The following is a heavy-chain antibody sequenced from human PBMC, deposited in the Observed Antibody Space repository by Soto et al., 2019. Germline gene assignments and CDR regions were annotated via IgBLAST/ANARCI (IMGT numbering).Heavy chain of an antibody. CDR3: AAYGSGETYFDY. Sequence: ASVKVSCKVSGYTLTELSMHWLRQAPGKGLEWMGGFDPEDGETIYAQKFQGRVTMTEDTSTDTAYMELSSLRSEDTAVYYCAAYGSGETYFDYWGQGTLVTVSS. D-gene: IGHD3-10*01. J-gene: IGHJ4*02. CDR1: GYTLTELS. V-gene: IGHV1-24*01. CDR2: FDPEDGET.